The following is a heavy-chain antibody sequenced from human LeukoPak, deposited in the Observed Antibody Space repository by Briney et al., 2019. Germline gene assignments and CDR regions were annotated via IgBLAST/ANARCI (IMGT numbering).Heavy chain of an antibody. CDR2: INHSGST. J-gene: IGHJ5*02. D-gene: IGHD6-13*01. Sequence: PSETLSLTCAVYGGSFSGYYWSWIRQPPGKGLEWIGEINHSGSTNYNPSLKSRVTISVDTSKNQFSLKLSPVTAADTAVYYCARAKPLYSSSWYGWFDPWGQGTLVTVSS. V-gene: IGHV4-34*01. CDR1: GGSFSGYY. CDR3: ARAKPLYSSSWYGWFDP.